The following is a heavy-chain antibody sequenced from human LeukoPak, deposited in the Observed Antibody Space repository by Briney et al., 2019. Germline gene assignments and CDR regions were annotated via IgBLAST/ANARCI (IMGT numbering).Heavy chain of an antibody. J-gene: IGHJ4*02. CDR2: IYYSGST. D-gene: IGHD3-10*01. V-gene: IGHV4-39*07. CDR1: GGSISSSSYY. Sequence: SETLSLTCTVSGGSISSSSYYWGWIRQPPGKGLEWIGSIYYSGSTYYSPSLKSRITISIDTSKNQFSLKLSSVTAADTAVYYCARDRGDLDSWGQGTLVTVSS. CDR3: ARDRGDLDS.